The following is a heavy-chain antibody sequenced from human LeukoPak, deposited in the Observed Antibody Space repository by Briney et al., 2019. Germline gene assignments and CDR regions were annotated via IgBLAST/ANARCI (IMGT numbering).Heavy chain of an antibody. V-gene: IGHV3-23*01. D-gene: IGHD3-3*01. CDR1: GFTFSSYA. Sequence: GGSLRLSCAASGFTFSSYAMSWVRQAPGKGLEWVSAISGSGGSTYYADSVKGRFTISRDNSKNTLYLQMNSLGAEDTAVYYCAKLYYDFWSGYYPFDYWGQGTLVTVSS. J-gene: IGHJ4*02. CDR2: ISGSGGST. CDR3: AKLYYDFWSGYYPFDY.